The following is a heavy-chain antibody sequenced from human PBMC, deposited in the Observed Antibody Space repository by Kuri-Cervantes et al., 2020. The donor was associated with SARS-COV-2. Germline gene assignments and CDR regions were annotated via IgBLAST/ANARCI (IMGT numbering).Heavy chain of an antibody. CDR3: ARVHCISVSCFSAYTLDV. CDR1: GGTFISSS. J-gene: IGHJ6*02. CDR2: INLMFDSA. V-gene: IGHV1-69*08. D-gene: IGHD2-2*01. Sequence: SVKVSCKASGGTFISSSITWVRQAPGQGLEWMGRINLMFDSANYAQKVQGRVTITADKSTRTTYMELSSLTSEDTAAYYCARVHCISVSCFSAYTLDVWGQETTVTVSS.